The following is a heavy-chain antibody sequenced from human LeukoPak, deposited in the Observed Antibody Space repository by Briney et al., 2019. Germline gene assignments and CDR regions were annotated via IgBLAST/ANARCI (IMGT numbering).Heavy chain of an antibody. CDR2: ITHNGST. Sequence: SETLSLTCGVHGESLNDYYWSWIRQSPGKGLEWIGEITHNGSTTFNPSLESRLTISVDTSKNQFSLKLTSVTAADASVYFCARGFCRGESSYSGEYFQHWGQGTLVTVSS. V-gene: IGHV4-34*01. CDR3: ARGFCRGESSYSGEYFQH. CDR1: GESLNDYY. J-gene: IGHJ1*01. D-gene: IGHD2-15*01.